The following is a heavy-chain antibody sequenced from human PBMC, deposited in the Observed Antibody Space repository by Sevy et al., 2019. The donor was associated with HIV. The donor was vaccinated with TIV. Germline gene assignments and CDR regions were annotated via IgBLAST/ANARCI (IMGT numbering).Heavy chain of an antibody. Sequence: GGSLRLSCAASGITFRNAWMTWVRQAPGKGLEWVGHTKSNGDGATTDIPAPVKGRFTISRDDSKHTLYLHMNSLQTEDTAVYYCATKGDFWSGYQYFHYWGQGTLVTVSS. V-gene: IGHV3-15*01. CDR3: ATKGDFWSGYQYFHY. CDR2: TKSNGDGATT. CDR1: GITFRNAW. D-gene: IGHD3-3*01. J-gene: IGHJ4*02.